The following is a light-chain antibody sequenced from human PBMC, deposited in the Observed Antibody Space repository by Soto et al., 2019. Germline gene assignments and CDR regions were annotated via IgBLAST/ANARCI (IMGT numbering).Light chain of an antibody. CDR1: QSVGDTF. V-gene: IGKV3-20*01. CDR2: GVS. J-gene: IGKJ1*01. Sequence: EIILTQSACTLSLSPGEKATLSCRASQSVGDTFLSWYQQKPGLAPRLLIYGVSNRATGIPDRFSGSGSGTDFILTISRLEPEDFALYYCGQFVSSPPRTFGQGTKVDIK. CDR3: GQFVSSPPRT.